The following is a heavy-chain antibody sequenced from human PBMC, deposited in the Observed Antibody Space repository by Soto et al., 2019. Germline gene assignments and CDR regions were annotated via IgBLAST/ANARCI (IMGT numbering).Heavy chain of an antibody. CDR3: AAPVRGLERYYYYYYGMDV. J-gene: IGHJ6*02. CDR1: GFTFTSSA. Sequence: QMQLVQSGPEVKKPGTSVKVSCKASGFTFTSSAVQWVRQARGQRLEWIGWIVVGSGNTNYAPKFQERVTITRDMSTSTAYMELSSLRSEYTAVYYCAAPVRGLERYYYYYYGMDVWGQGTTVTVSS. D-gene: IGHD1-1*01. CDR2: IVVGSGNT. V-gene: IGHV1-58*01.